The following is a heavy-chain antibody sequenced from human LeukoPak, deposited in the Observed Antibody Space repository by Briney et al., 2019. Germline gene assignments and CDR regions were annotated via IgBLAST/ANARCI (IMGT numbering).Heavy chain of an antibody. CDR3: ARDFYDSSGYYYAGLDY. CDR2: IWYDGSNK. D-gene: IGHD3-22*01. V-gene: IGHV3-33*01. Sequence: GGSLRLSCAASGFTFSSYGMHWVRQAPGKGLEWVAVIWYDGSNKYYADSVKGRFTISRDNSNNTLYLQMNSLRAEDTAVYYCARDFYDSSGYYYAGLDYWGQGTLVTVSS. CDR1: GFTFSSYG. J-gene: IGHJ4*02.